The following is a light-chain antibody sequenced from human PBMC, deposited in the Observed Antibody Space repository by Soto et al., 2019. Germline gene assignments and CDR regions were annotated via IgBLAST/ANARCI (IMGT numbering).Light chain of an antibody. Sequence: QSALTQPPSASGSPGQSVTISCTGTSSDVGAYKYVSWYQQHPGKAPKLMIYELTKRPSGVPGRLSGSKSGNTASLTVSGLQAEDEAEYYCSSYAGNNNFVVFGGGTKLTVL. V-gene: IGLV2-8*01. CDR3: SSYAGNNNFVV. CDR2: ELT. J-gene: IGLJ2*01. CDR1: SSDVGAYKY.